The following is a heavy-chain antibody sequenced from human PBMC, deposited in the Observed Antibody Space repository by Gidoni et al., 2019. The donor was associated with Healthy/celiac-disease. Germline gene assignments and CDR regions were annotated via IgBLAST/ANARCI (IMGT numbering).Heavy chain of an antibody. CDR3: ARSEYSSSWYLFDY. Sequence: QVTLRESGPALVKPTQTLTLTCTFSGCSLSTSGMCVSWIRQPPGKALEWLARIAWDDAKYYSTSLKTRLTISKDTSKTQVVLTMTNMDPVDTATYYCARSEYSSSWYLFDYWGQGTLVTVSS. D-gene: IGHD6-13*01. J-gene: IGHJ4*02. CDR2: IAWDDAK. V-gene: IGHV2-70*15. CDR1: GCSLSTSGMC.